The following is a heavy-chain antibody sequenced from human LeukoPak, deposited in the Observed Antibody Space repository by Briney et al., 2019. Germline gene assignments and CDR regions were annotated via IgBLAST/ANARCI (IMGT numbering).Heavy chain of an antibody. D-gene: IGHD3-10*01. J-gene: IGHJ5*02. Sequence: SETLPLTCTVSGGSISSYYWSWIRQPPGKGLEWIGYIYYSGSTNYNPSLKSRVTISVDTSKNQFSLKLSSVTAADTAVYYCARASMVRGARNWFDPWGQGTLVTVSS. CDR1: GGSISSYY. CDR2: IYYSGST. CDR3: ARASMVRGARNWFDP. V-gene: IGHV4-59*01.